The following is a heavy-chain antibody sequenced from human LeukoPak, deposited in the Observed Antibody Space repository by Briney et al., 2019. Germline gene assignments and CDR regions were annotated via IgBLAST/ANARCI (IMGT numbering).Heavy chain of an antibody. CDR2: IYYSGST. CDR1: GGSISSSSYY. Sequence: PSETLSLTCTVSGGSISSSSYYWGWIRQPPGKGLEWIGSIYYSGSTYYNPSLKSRVTISVDTSKNQFSLKLSSVTAADTAVYYRARLSYDSSQTRGDYWGQGTLVTVSS. V-gene: IGHV4-39*01. J-gene: IGHJ4*02. CDR3: ARLSYDSSQTRGDY. D-gene: IGHD3-22*01.